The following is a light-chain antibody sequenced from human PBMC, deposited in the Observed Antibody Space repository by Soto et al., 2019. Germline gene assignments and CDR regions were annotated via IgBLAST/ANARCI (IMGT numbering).Light chain of an antibody. CDR2: STS. CDR1: SSNIGSNT. CDR3: AAWDARLDVYV. J-gene: IGLJ1*01. Sequence: QSVLTQPPSASGTPGQIVAISCSGSSSNIGSNTVTWYQQLPGTAPKLLIYSTSQRSSGVPGRFSGSKSGASASLSISGLQSDDEAVYYCAAWDARLDVYVFGTGTKLTVL. V-gene: IGLV1-44*01.